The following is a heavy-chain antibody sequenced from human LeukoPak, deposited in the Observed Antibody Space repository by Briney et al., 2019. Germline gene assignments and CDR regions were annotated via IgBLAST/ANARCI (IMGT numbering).Heavy chain of an antibody. Sequence: SETLSLTCAVYGGSFSGYYWSWIRQPPGKGLEWIGEINHSGSTNYNPSLKSRVTISVDTSKNQFSLKLSSVTAADTAVYYCAKERGSYYCDYWGQGTLVTVSS. CDR1: GGSFSGYY. CDR2: INHSGST. CDR3: AKERGSYYCDY. D-gene: IGHD1-26*01. J-gene: IGHJ4*02. V-gene: IGHV4-34*01.